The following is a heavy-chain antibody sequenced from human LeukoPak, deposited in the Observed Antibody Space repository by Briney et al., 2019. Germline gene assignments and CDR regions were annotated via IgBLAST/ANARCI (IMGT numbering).Heavy chain of an antibody. CDR1: GFTFSSYS. CDR2: ISSSSSYI. D-gene: IGHD5-12*01. CDR3: AKDLGSVYYMDV. Sequence: GGSLRLSCAASGFTFSSYSMNWVRQAPGKGLEWVSSISSSSSYIYYADSVKGRFTISRDNAKNSLYLQMNSLRAEDTAVYYCAKDLGSVYYMDVWGKGTTVTVSS. J-gene: IGHJ6*03. V-gene: IGHV3-21*01.